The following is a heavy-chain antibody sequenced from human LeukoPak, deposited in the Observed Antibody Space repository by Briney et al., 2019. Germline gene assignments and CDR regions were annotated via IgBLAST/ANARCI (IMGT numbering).Heavy chain of an antibody. J-gene: IGHJ4*02. CDR2: IASDGSST. V-gene: IGHV3-74*01. D-gene: IGHD4-23*01. CDR3: ARGRPHGNDY. Sequence: GGSLRLSCAAPGFTFSSYWMNWVRQAPGKGLVWVSRIASDGSSTTYADSVKGRFSISRDNAKNTLYLQMNSLRVEDTAVYYCARGRPHGNDYWGQGTLVTVSS. CDR1: GFTFSSYW.